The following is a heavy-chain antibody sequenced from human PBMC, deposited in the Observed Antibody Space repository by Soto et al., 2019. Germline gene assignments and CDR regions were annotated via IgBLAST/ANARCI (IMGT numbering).Heavy chain of an antibody. Sequence: LSLTCTVSGGSISSRDSYWGWIRQPPGKGLEWIGSFHYSGSTYYNPSLKSRVTISVDTSKNQLSLRVTSVTAADTAVYYCAKALVGEVGATDYWGQGTLVTVSS. V-gene: IGHV4-39*01. CDR3: AKALVGEVGATDY. D-gene: IGHD1-26*01. CDR1: GGSISSRDSY. CDR2: FHYSGST. J-gene: IGHJ4*02.